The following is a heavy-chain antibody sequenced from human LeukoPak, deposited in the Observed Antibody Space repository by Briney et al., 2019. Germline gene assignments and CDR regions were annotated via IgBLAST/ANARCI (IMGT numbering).Heavy chain of an antibody. CDR1: GGSISTYF. CDR2: IYYSGST. J-gene: IGHJ4*02. CDR3: ATCGSGALRTFDY. Sequence: SETLSLTCTVSGGSISTYFWSWIRQPPGKGLERLGYIYYSGSTNYNPSLKSRVTISVDTSKNQFSLKLSSVTAADTAVYYCATCGSGALRTFDYWGQGTLVTVSS. V-gene: IGHV4-59*01. D-gene: IGHD6-19*01.